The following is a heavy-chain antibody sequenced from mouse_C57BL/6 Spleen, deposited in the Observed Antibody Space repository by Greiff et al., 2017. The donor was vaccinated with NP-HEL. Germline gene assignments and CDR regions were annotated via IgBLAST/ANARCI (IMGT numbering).Heavy chain of an antibody. Sequence: QVQLQQPGAELVRPGSSVKLSCKASGYTFPSCWMDWVKQRPGQGLEWICNIYPSDSETHYNQKFKDQATLTVDKSASTAYMQLSSLTSEDSEVDYCASHVYSKKDYLDYWGQGTTLTVSS. CDR2: IYPSDSET. J-gene: IGHJ2*01. V-gene: IGHV1-61*01. CDR3: ASHVYSKKDYLDY. D-gene: IGHD2-5*01. CDR1: GYTFPSCW.